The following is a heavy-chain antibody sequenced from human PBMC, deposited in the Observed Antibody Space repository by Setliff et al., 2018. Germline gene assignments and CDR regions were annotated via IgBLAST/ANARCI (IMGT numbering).Heavy chain of an antibody. J-gene: IGHJ4*02. D-gene: IGHD3-16*01. CDR2: INPKSGGT. Sequence: ASVKVSCKASGYPFVGYYIYWMRQAPGQGFEWMGWINPKSGGTKYAVKFQGRVTTTRDTSINTIYMELSSLTSDDTAIYYCAKQGDLAFDYWGQGTLVTVSS. V-gene: IGHV1-2*02. CDR1: GYPFVGYY. CDR3: AKQGDLAFDY.